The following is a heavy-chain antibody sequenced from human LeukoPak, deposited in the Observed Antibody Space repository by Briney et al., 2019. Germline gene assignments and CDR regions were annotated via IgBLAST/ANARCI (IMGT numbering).Heavy chain of an antibody. CDR3: ARNESVVVVAPATLRYNYFDP. CDR1: GGSISSSNYY. V-gene: IGHV4-39*01. D-gene: IGHD2-15*01. CDR2: IYYSGST. Sequence: PSETLSLTCTVSGGSISSSNYYWGWIRQPPGKGLEWIGSIYYSGSTHYNPPLKSRVTISVDTSKNQFSLKLSSVTAADTAVYYCARNESVVVVAPATLRYNYFDPWGQGTLVTVSS. J-gene: IGHJ5*02.